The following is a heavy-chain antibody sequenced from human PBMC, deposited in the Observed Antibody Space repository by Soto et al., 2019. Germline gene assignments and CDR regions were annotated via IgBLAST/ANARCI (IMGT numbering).Heavy chain of an antibody. V-gene: IGHV1-46*01. CDR1: GYTFTSYY. CDR2: INPSGGST. Sequence: ASVKVSCKASGYTFTSYYMHWVRQAPGQGLEWMGIINPSGGSTSYAQKFQGRVTMTRDTSTSTVYMELSSLRSEDTAVYYCARDLPDNYDILTGYPNPSRMAVWGQGTTVTVSS. CDR3: ARDLPDNYDILTGYPNPSRMAV. J-gene: IGHJ6*02. D-gene: IGHD3-9*01.